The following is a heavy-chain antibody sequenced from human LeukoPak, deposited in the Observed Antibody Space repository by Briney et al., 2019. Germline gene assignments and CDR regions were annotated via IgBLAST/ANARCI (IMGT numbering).Heavy chain of an antibody. J-gene: IGHJ4*02. CDR1: GGSFSSYA. Sequence: SVKVSCKASGGSFSSYAIGWVRQAPGQGLEWMGRIIPILGIANYAQKFQGRVTITADKSTSTAYMELSSLRSEDTAVYYCARDLYCSSTSCPPGLDYWGQGTLVTVSS. V-gene: IGHV1-69*04. CDR3: ARDLYCSSTSCPPGLDY. CDR2: IIPILGIA. D-gene: IGHD2-2*01.